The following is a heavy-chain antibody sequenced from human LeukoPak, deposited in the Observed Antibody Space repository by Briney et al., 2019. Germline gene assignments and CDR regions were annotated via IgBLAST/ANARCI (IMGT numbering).Heavy chain of an antibody. J-gene: IGHJ5*02. CDR2: ISAYNGNT. Sequence: ASVKVSCKASGYTFTSYGISWVRQAPGQGLEWMGWISAYNGNTNYAQKLQGRVTMTTDTSTSTAYMELRSLRSDDTAVYYCARFLGVERFWSGPDYFPWGQGTLVTVSS. CDR1: GYTFTSYG. CDR3: ARFLGVERFWSGPDYFP. D-gene: IGHD3-3*01. V-gene: IGHV1-18*01.